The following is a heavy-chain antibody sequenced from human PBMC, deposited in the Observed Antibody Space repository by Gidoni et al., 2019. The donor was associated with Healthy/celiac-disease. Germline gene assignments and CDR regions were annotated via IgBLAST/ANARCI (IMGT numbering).Heavy chain of an antibody. D-gene: IGHD3-10*01. J-gene: IGHJ6*02. CDR2: ISWNSGSI. V-gene: IGHV3-9*01. CDR1: GFTFDDYA. Sequence: EVQLVESGGGLVQPGRSLRLSCAASGFTFDDYAMHWVRQAPGKGLEWVSGISWNSGSIGYADSVKGRFTISRDNAKNSLYLQMNSLRAEDTALYYCAKGLGFVAYYYGMDVWGQGTTVTVSS. CDR3: AKGLGFVAYYYGMDV.